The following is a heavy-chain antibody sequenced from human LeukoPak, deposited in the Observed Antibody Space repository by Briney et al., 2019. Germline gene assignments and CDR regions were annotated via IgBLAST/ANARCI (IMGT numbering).Heavy chain of an antibody. J-gene: IGHJ4*02. CDR2: ISYDGSNK. V-gene: IGHV3-30-3*01. CDR3: ARAADTATSLDY. D-gene: IGHD5-18*01. Sequence: GGSLRLSCAASGFTFSSYWMSWVRQAPGKGLEWVAVISYDGSNKYYADSVKGRFTISRDNSKNTLYLQMNSLRAEDTAVYYCARAADTATSLDYWGQGTLVTVSS. CDR1: GFTFSSYW.